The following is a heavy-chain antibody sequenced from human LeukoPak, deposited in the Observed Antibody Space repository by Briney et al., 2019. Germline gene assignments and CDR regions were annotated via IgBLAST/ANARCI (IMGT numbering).Heavy chain of an antibody. CDR2: ISSSGGRT. Sequence: GGSLRLSCAASGFTFSSYNMSWVRQAPGKGLEWVSAISSSGGRTYYADSVKGRFTISRDNSKNTLYLQMNSLRAEDTAVYYCAREDSSGWYRGIFDYWGQGTLVTVSS. D-gene: IGHD6-19*01. CDR1: GFTFSSYN. CDR3: AREDSSGWYRGIFDY. V-gene: IGHV3-23*01. J-gene: IGHJ4*02.